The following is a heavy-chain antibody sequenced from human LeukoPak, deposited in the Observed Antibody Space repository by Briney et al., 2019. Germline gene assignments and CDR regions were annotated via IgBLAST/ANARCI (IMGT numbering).Heavy chain of an antibody. J-gene: IGHJ4*02. CDR3: ATDRGDHGDYIRH. CDR2: IKSKNNGETT. Sequence: GGSLRLACAASGFTFKDAWLSWVRQAPWKGLEWVGCIKSKNNGETTDYTAPVKGRFTILRDDSKNTLHLQMNNLRTEDTAIYFCATDRGDHGDYIRHWGQGTLVTVSS. D-gene: IGHD4-17*01. CDR1: GFTFKDAW. V-gene: IGHV3-15*01.